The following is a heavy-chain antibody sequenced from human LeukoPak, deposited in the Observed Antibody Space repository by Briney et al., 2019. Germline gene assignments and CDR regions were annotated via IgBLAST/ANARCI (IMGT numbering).Heavy chain of an antibody. D-gene: IGHD2-2*01. Sequence: ASVKVSCKASGGTFSSYAISWVRQAPGQGLEWMGWISAYNGNTNYAQKLQGRVTMTTDTSTSTAYMELRSLRSDDTAVYYCARDEVPAAQNDYWGQGTLVTVSS. J-gene: IGHJ4*02. CDR1: GGTFSSYA. V-gene: IGHV1-18*01. CDR2: ISAYNGNT. CDR3: ARDEVPAAQNDY.